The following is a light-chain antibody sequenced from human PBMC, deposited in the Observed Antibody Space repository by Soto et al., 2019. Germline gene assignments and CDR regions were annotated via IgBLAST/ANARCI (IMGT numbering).Light chain of an antibody. V-gene: IGKV1-5*01. CDR2: DAS. CDR1: QSISSR. Sequence: IPMTQSPSTLSGSVGDRVTITCRASQSISSRLAWYQLKPGKVPRLLISDASTLERGVPTTFSGSGSGTEFTLTISTLQPDDFATYYCQQYTDYSRTFGQGTKVDI. J-gene: IGKJ1*01. CDR3: QQYTDYSRT.